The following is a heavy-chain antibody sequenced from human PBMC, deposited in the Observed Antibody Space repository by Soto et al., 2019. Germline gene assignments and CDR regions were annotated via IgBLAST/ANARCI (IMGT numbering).Heavy chain of an antibody. D-gene: IGHD1-26*01. Sequence: QVQLVQSGAEVKKPGSSAKVSCKASGGTFSSYAISWVRQAPGQGLEWMGGIIPIFGTANYAQKFQGRVTITADESTSTAYMELSSLRSEDTAVYYCARDSGSYSSYGMDVWGQGTTVTVSS. CDR1: GGTFSSYA. CDR2: IIPIFGTA. J-gene: IGHJ6*02. CDR3: ARDSGSYSSYGMDV. V-gene: IGHV1-69*01.